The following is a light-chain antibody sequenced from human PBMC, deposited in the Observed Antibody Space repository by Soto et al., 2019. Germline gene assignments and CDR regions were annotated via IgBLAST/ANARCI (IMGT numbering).Light chain of an antibody. CDR3: QQSYNNPLT. J-gene: IGKJ4*01. Sequence: DIQMTPSPSSLSASVGDRVTITCPASQNINNYLNWYQQKPGKAPRLLIYTASSLQSGVPSRFSGSGSGTDFTLTISSLQPEDFATYYCQQSYNNPLTFGGGTKVDIK. CDR1: QNINNY. V-gene: IGKV1-39*01. CDR2: TAS.